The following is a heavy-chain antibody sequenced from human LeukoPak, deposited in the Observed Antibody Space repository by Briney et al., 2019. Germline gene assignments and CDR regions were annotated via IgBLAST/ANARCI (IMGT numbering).Heavy chain of an antibody. V-gene: IGHV4-39*07. J-gene: IGHJ6*03. CDR2: IYYSGST. CDR1: GGSISSSSYY. D-gene: IGHD3-10*01. Sequence: SETLSLTCTVSGGSISSSSYYWGWIRQPPGKGLEWIGSIYYSGSTYYNPSLKSRVTISVDTSKNQISLKLSSVTAADTAVYYCARADQGNRYYFYYMDVWGKGTTVIVSS. CDR3: ARADQGNRYYFYYMDV.